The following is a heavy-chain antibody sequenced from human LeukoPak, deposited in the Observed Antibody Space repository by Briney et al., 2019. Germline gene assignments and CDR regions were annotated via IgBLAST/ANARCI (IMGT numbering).Heavy chain of an antibody. CDR3: ARLGSVVAGITTPFDY. V-gene: IGHV4-59*08. D-gene: IGHD6-19*01. J-gene: IGHJ4*02. CDR1: GGSLSSYY. CDR2: IYYSGST. Sequence: SETLSLTCTVSGGSLSSYYWSWIRQPPGKGLEWIGYIYYSGSTNYNPSLKSRVTISVDTSKNQFSLKLSSVTAADTALYYCARLGSVVAGITTPFDYWGQGTLVTVSS.